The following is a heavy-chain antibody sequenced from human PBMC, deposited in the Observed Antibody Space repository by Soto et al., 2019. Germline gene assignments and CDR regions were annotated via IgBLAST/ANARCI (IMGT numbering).Heavy chain of an antibody. V-gene: IGHV5-10-1*01. Sequence: GESLKISCKGSGYSFTSYWISWVRQMPGKGLEWMGRIDPRASYTNYSPSFQGHVTIPGDKAISTAYLQWSSLKASDTAMYCCARNHDFWSGYKPHPFYYYYGMDVWGQGTTVTVSS. CDR1: GYSFTSYW. CDR2: IDPRASYT. J-gene: IGHJ6*02. CDR3: ARNHDFWSGYKPHPFYYYYGMDV. D-gene: IGHD3-3*01.